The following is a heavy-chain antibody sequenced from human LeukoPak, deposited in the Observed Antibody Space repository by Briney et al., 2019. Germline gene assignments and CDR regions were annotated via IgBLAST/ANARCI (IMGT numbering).Heavy chain of an antibody. J-gene: IGHJ4*02. V-gene: IGHV4-31*01. CDR1: GGSFSRGGYY. Sequence: PSETLSLTCTVSGGSFSRGGYYWTWIRQHPGKGLEWIGYIYYSGSTYYNPSLKSHLPLRVDTSKNQFSLKLSSVTAADTAVYYCARGLSYYGFWSGLNVAPIFDYGGQGTLLTVP. CDR3: ARGLSYYGFWSGLNVAPIFDY. D-gene: IGHD3-3*01. CDR2: IYYSGST.